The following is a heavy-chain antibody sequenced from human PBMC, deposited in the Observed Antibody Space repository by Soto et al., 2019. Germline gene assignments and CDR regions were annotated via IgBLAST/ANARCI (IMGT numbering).Heavy chain of an antibody. V-gene: IGHV5-51*01. CDR3: ARRDTGPDPVDY. CDR2: IYPGDSDT. Sequence: GESLKISCKGFGYNFASYWIGWVRQMPGKGLEWMGIIYPGDSDTIYSPSFQGQVTISADRPISTAYLQWSSLEASDTAIYYCARRDTGPDPVDYWGQGTLVTVSS. D-gene: IGHD1-1*01. CDR1: GYNFASYW. J-gene: IGHJ4*02.